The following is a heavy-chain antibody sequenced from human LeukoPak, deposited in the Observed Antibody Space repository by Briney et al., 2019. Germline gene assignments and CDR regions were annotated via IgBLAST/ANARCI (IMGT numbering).Heavy chain of an antibody. CDR3: AKDNRRHYTSGPNPDSLH. D-gene: IGHD6-19*01. J-gene: IGHJ4*02. CDR1: GFTFSSYG. Sequence: GGSLRLSCAASGFTFSSYGMRWVRQAPGKGLEWVAVISYDGSNKYYADSVKGRFTISRDNAKNSLYLQMNSLRVEDTAFYYCAKDNRRHYTSGPNPDSLHWGQGALVTVSS. CDR2: ISYDGSNK. V-gene: IGHV3-30*18.